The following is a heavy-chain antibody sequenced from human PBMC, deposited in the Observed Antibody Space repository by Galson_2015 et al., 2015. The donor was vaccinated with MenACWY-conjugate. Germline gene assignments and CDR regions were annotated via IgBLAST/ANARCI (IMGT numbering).Heavy chain of an antibody. CDR2: ISGKNENT. Sequence: VKVSCKASGYMFTSYGISWVRQAPGQGLEWIGRISGKNENTKYAQKFQDRVAVTTDASTTTAYMELTALKFDDTALYYCARDSQYGMDLWGQGTTVIVS. J-gene: IGHJ6*02. D-gene: IGHD2/OR15-2a*01. V-gene: IGHV1-18*01. CDR1: GYMFTSYG. CDR3: ARDSQYGMDL.